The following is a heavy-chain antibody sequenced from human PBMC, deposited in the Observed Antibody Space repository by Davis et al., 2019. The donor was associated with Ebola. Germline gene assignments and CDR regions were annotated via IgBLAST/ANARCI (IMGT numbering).Heavy chain of an antibody. Sequence: PGGSLRLSCVASEFRFSNYWMHWVRQVPGKGLVWVSRINNDGSNTDYADSVKGRFTISRDNAKNTLFLQMNSLRAEDTAVYYCARGGGVGATQIDYWGQGTLVTVSS. CDR1: EFRFSNYW. CDR2: INNDGSNT. V-gene: IGHV3-74*01. CDR3: ARGGGVGATQIDY. D-gene: IGHD1-26*01. J-gene: IGHJ4*02.